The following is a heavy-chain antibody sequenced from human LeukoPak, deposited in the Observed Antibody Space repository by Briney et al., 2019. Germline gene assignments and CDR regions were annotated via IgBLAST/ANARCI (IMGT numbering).Heavy chain of an antibody. CDR1: GFSFSSYA. D-gene: IGHD3-22*01. J-gene: IGHJ4*02. Sequence: GGSLRLSCAASGFSFSSYAMSWVRQAPGKGLEWVSYISSSGSTIYYADSVKGRFTISRDNFKNTLYLQMNSLRAEDTAVYYCAKDLTYYYDSSGYYTFDYWGQGTLVTVSS. V-gene: IGHV3-48*01. CDR3: AKDLTYYYDSSGYYTFDY. CDR2: ISSSGSTI.